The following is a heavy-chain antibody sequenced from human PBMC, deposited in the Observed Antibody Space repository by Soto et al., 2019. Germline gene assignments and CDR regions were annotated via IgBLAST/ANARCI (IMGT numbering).Heavy chain of an antibody. CDR2: ISYDESNK. V-gene: IGHV3-30*18. D-gene: IGHD6-6*01. J-gene: IGHJ6*02. CDR1: GFTFSSYG. CDR3: AKTAGSSSLYYYGMDV. Sequence: QVQLVESGGGVVQPGSSLRLSWAAPGFTFSSYGMHWVRQAPGKGLGWGAVISYDESNKYNADSVKGRLTISRDNSKNPLYLQMNSLRAEDTAVYYCAKTAGSSSLYYYGMDVWAKGPRSPSP.